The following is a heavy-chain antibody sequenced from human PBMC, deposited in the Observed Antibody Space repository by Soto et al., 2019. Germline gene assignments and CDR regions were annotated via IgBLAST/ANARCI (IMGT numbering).Heavy chain of an antibody. V-gene: IGHV4-4*07. Sequence: PSETLSLTCTVSGGSINTFYWSWVRQPAGKGLEWIGRIFSSGSTSFNPSLESRVAMSVDTSKNHFSLNLSSVTAADMAVYYCAKTDSSGYAWYFDYWGQGTRDTV. D-gene: IGHD3-22*01. CDR3: AKTDSSGYAWYFDY. CDR2: IFSSGST. J-gene: IGHJ4*02. CDR1: GGSINTFY.